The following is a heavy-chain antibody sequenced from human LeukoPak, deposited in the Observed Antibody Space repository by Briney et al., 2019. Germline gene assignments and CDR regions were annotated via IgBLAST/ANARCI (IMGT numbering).Heavy chain of an antibody. J-gene: IGHJ3*02. Sequence: GASVKVSCKVSGYTLTELSMHWVRQAPGKGLEWMGGFDPEDGETIYAQKFQGRVTMTTDTSTSTAYMELRSLRSDDTAVYYCARSLDGAFDIWGQGTMVTVSS. CDR3: ARSLDGAFDI. V-gene: IGHV1-24*01. CDR1: GYTLTELS. CDR2: FDPEDGET. D-gene: IGHD1-1*01.